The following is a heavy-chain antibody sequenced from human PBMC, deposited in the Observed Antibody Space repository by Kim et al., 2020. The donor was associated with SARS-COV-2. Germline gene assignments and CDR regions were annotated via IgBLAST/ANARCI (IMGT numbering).Heavy chain of an antibody. D-gene: IGHD5-12*01. CDR1: GFTFSNTW. V-gene: IGHV3-15*01. J-gene: IGHJ4*02. Sequence: GGSLRLSCAASGFTFSNTWMSWVRQAPGKGLEWVGRIKSKTDGGTTDYAAPVKGRFTISRDDSKDTLYLQMNSLKTEDTAVYYCTLGARWLRGSYAYWGQGTLDTVSS. CDR3: TLGARWLRGSYAY. CDR2: IKSKTDGGTT.